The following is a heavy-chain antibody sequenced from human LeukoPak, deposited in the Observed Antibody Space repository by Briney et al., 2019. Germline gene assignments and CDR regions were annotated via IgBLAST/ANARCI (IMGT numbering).Heavy chain of an antibody. CDR2: INPNSAGT. CDR3: AYLSPAEDS. D-gene: IGHD2-2*01. V-gene: IGHV1-2*02. Sequence: ASVKVSCKASGYTFTEYYMHWVRQAPGQGLEWMGWINPNSAGTNYAQKFQGRVTMTRDTSISTGYMELGGLTSDDTAVYYCAYLSPAEDSWGQGTLVTVSS. J-gene: IGHJ4*02. CDR1: GYTFTEYY.